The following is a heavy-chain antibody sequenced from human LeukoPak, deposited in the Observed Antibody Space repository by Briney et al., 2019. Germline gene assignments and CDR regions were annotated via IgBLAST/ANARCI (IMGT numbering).Heavy chain of an antibody. CDR1: GFTFSSYA. V-gene: IGHV3-23*01. D-gene: IGHD4-17*01. Sequence: GGSLRLSCAASGFTFSSYAMSWVRQAPGKGLEWVSAISGSGGSTYYADSVKGRFTISRDNSKNTLYLQMNSSRAEDTAVYYCAKATTVTKGPLDYWGQGTLVTVSS. CDR3: AKATTVTKGPLDY. CDR2: ISGSGGST. J-gene: IGHJ4*02.